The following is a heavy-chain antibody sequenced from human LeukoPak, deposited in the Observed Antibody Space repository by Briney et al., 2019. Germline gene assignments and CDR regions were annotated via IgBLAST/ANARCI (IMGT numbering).Heavy chain of an antibody. Sequence: SDTLSLICTVSGRSISSYYWSWIPQPPGKGLECMGYIHYSGSTNYNPSLKSQVTISVDTSKNQFSLKLSSVTAADTAVYYCATYSSGSRWFDPWGQGTLVTVSS. CDR3: ATYSSGSRWFDP. J-gene: IGHJ5*02. D-gene: IGHD6-19*01. CDR2: IHYSGST. V-gene: IGHV4-59*07. CDR1: GRSISSYY.